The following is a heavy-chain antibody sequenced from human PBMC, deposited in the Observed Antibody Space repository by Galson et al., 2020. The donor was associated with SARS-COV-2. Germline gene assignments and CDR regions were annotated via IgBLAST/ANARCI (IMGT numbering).Heavy chain of an antibody. CDR3: AHGGGGWWIGFDS. V-gene: IGHV2-5*01. Sequence: SGPTLVKPTQTLTLTCTFSGFSLSTRGVAVGWIRQPPGKALEWLAHIYWNDDKRYSPLLKSRLTITKDTPKNQVVLTVTNVDPVDTATYYCAHGGGGWWIGFDSWGQGTLVTVSS. CDR1: GFSLSTRGVA. J-gene: IGHJ4*02. D-gene: IGHD6-19*01. CDR2: IYWNDDK.